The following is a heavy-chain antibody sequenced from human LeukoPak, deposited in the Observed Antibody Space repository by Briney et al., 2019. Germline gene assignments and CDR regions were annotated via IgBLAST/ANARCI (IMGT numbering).Heavy chain of an antibody. CDR2: ISAYNGNT. Sequence: ASVKVSCKASGYTFTSYGISWVRQAPGQGLEWMGWISAYNGNTNYAQKLQGRVTMTTDTSTSTVYMELSSLRSEDTAVYYCARAKVERSFDYWGQGTLVTVSS. CDR3: ARAKVERSFDY. V-gene: IGHV1-18*01. CDR1: GYTFTSYG. J-gene: IGHJ4*02. D-gene: IGHD6-25*01.